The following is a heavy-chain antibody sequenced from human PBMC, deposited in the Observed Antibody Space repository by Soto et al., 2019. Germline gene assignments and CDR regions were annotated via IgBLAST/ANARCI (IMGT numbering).Heavy chain of an antibody. V-gene: IGHV3-30-3*01. CDR3: ARDDWNDTGFDY. Sequence: QVQLVESGGGVVQPGGSLRLSCAASGLTFSSYAMHWVRQAPGKGLEWVAVISYDGSNKYYADSVKGRFTISRDNSKNTLYLQMNSLRAEDTAVYYCARDDWNDTGFDYWGQGTLVTVSS. J-gene: IGHJ4*02. CDR2: ISYDGSNK. CDR1: GLTFSSYA. D-gene: IGHD1-1*01.